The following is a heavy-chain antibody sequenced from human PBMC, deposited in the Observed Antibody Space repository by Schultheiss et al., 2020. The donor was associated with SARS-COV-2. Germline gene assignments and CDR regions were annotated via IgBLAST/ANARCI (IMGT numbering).Heavy chain of an antibody. CDR2: ISGSGGNT. D-gene: IGHD3-3*01. CDR3: AKDIGDITIFGVVTGFDY. J-gene: IGHJ4*02. CDR1: GFGFSTYA. Sequence: GGSLRLSCAASGFGFSTYAMNWVRQAPGKGLEWVSGISGSGGNTDYADSVKGRFTISRDNAKNSLYLQMNSLRAEDTALYYCAKDIGDITIFGVVTGFDYWGQGTLVTVSS. V-gene: IGHV3-9*01.